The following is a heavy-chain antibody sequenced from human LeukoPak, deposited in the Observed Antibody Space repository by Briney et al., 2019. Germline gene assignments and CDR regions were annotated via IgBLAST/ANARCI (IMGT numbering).Heavy chain of an antibody. D-gene: IGHD5-18*01. CDR3: ARDWIQLWPSGGDY. CDR2: ISSSSSTI. V-gene: IGHV3-48*01. CDR1: GFTFSSYG. Sequence: GGSLRLSCAASGFTFSSYGMHWVRQAPGKGLEWVSYISSSSSTIYYADSVKGRFTISRDNAKNSLYLQMNSLRAEDTAVYYCARDWIQLWPSGGDYWGQGTLVTVSS. J-gene: IGHJ4*02.